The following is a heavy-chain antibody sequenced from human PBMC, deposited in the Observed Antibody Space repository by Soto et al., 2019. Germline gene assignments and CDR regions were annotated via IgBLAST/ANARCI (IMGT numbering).Heavy chain of an antibody. CDR2: INPNSGGT. D-gene: IGHD3-22*01. CDR3: ARSGSSGYYLFDY. V-gene: IGHV1-2*04. J-gene: IGHJ4*02. Sequence: ASVKVSCKXSGYTFTGYYMHWVRQAPGQGLEWMGWINPNSGGTNYAQKFQGWVTMTRDTSISTAYMELSRLRSDDTAVYYCARSGSSGYYLFDYWGQGTLVTVSS. CDR1: GYTFTGYY.